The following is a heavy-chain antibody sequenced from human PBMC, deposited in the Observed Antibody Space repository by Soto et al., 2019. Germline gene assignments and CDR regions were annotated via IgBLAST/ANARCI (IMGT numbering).Heavy chain of an antibody. D-gene: IGHD4-17*01. V-gene: IGHV3-48*03. CDR3: ARGPYLGVDGDYGCNYYYGMDV. Sequence: GGSLRLSCAASGFTFSSYEMNWVRQAPGKGLEWVSYISSRGSTIYYADSVKGRFTISRDNAKNSLYLQMNSLRDEDTAVYCGARGPYLGVDGDYGCNYYYGMDVWGQGTTVTVSS. CDR1: GFTFSSYE. J-gene: IGHJ6*02. CDR2: ISSRGSTI.